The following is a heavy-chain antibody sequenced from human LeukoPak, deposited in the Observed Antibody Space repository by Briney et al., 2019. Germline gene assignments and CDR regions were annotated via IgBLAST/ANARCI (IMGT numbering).Heavy chain of an antibody. CDR1: GGSISSGSYY. CDR3: ARDTRVTTFDY. CDR2: IYTSGST. J-gene: IGHJ4*02. V-gene: IGHV4-61*02. Sequence: PSETLSLTCTVSGGSISSGSYYWSWIRQPAGKGLEWIGRIYTSGSTNYNPSLKSRVTISVDTSKNQFSLKLSSVTAADTAVYYCARDTRVTTFDYWGQGTLVTVSS. D-gene: IGHD1-1*01.